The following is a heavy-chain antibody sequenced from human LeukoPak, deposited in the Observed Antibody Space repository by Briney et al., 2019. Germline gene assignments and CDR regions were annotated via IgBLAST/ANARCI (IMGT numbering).Heavy chain of an antibody. D-gene: IGHD3-22*01. CDR2: IYYSGST. J-gene: IGHJ4*02. CDR1: GGSISSYY. V-gene: IGHV4-59*08. CDR3: ARQEYYYDSSGYYGFDY. Sequence: SETLSLTCTVSGGSISSYYWSWIRQPPGKGLEWIGYIYYSGSTNYNPDLKSRVTISVDTSKNQFSLKLSSVTAADTAVYYCARQEYYYDSSGYYGFDYWGQGTLVTVPS.